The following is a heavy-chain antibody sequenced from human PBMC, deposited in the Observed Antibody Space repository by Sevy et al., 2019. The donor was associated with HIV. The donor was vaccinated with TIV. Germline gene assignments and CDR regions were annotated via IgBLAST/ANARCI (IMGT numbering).Heavy chain of an antibody. D-gene: IGHD3-16*01. J-gene: IGHJ4*02. CDR1: GFTFSSYG. Sequence: GGSLSLSCAASGFTFSSYGMHWVHQAPGKGLEWVVVIWYDGSNKYYADSVKGRFTISRDNSKNTLYLQMNSLRAEDTAVYYCARVGMGGIDYWGQGTLVTVSS. CDR2: IWYDGSNK. CDR3: ARVGMGGIDY. V-gene: IGHV3-33*01.